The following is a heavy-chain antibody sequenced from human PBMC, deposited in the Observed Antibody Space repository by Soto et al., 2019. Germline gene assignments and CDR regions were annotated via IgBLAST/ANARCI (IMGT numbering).Heavy chain of an antibody. CDR1: GFTFTSSA. CDR3: AAPITMVRGVTGSDY. J-gene: IGHJ4*02. V-gene: IGHV1-58*01. Sequence: ASVKVSCKASGFTFTSSAVQWVRQARGQRLEWIGWIVVGSGNTNYAQKFQERVTITRDMSTSTAYMELSSLRSEDTAVYYCAAPITMVRGVTGSDYWGQGTLVTVSS. CDR2: IVVGSGNT. D-gene: IGHD3-10*01.